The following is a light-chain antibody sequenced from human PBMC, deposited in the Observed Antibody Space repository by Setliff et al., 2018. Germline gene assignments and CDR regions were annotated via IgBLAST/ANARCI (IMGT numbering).Light chain of an antibody. CDR1: SGDVGAFNH. J-gene: IGLJ1*01. CDR3: SSYAGTNNPYV. CDR2: EVT. V-gene: IGLV2-14*01. Sequence: QSVLTQPASVSGSPGQSITISCTGTSGDVGAFNHVFWYQQNPGNAPKLLIYEVTIRPSGISNRFSGFKSGNTASLTISGLQVEDEADYYCSSYAGTNNPYVFGSGTKVTVL.